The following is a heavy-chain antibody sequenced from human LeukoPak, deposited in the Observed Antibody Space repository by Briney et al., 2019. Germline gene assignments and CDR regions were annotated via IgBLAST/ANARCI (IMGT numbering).Heavy chain of an antibody. Sequence: SETLSLTCTVSGGSISSYYWSWIRQPPGKGLEWIGYIYYSGSTNYNPSLKSRVTMSVDTSKNQFSLKLSSVTAADTAVYYCARENHYYANSGYPFDYWGQGSLVTVSS. CDR1: GGSISSYY. CDR3: ARENHYYANSGYPFDY. J-gene: IGHJ4*02. D-gene: IGHD3-22*01. CDR2: IYYSGST. V-gene: IGHV4-59*12.